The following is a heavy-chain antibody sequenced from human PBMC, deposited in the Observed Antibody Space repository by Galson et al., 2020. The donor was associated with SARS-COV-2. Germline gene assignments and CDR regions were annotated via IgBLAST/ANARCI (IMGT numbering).Heavy chain of an antibody. D-gene: IGHD6-19*01. CDR3: ARDATSSGWYNWFDP. CDR2: VLKSGTT. Sequence: SETLSLTCTVSGGPIRSSNYSWGWIRQPPGKSLEWIGSVLKSGTTHYRPSLKRRVTITVATSKNQFSLNLNSVTAADTAMYYCARDATSSGWYNWFDPWGQGTLVTVSS. CDR1: GGPIRSSNYS. J-gene: IGHJ5*02. V-gene: IGHV4-39*07.